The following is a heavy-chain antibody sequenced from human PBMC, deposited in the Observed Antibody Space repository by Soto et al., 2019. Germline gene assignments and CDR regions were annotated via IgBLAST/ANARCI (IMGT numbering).Heavy chain of an antibody. V-gene: IGHV3-74*01. Sequence: GGSLRLSCAASGFTFSSYWVHWVRQAPGKGLVWVSRINIDGSTINYADSVKGRFTISRDNAKNTLYLQMNSLRDDDTAVYYCASAGYFRFDFWGQGTLVTVSS. CDR1: GFTFSSYW. D-gene: IGHD3-9*01. CDR3: ASAGYFRFDF. J-gene: IGHJ5*01. CDR2: INIDGSTI.